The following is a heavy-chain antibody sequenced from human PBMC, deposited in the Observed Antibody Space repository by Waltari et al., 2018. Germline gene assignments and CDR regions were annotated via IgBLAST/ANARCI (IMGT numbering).Heavy chain of an antibody. CDR3: ARGESFYVYGDYGLDAFDI. J-gene: IGHJ3*02. V-gene: IGHV4-39*01. CDR2: IYYSGTT. D-gene: IGHD4-17*01. CDR1: GGSISSSSYY. Sequence: QLQLQESGPGLVKPSETLSLTCTVSGGSISSSSYYWGWLRQPPGTGLEWIGTIYYSGTTYYNPSSKSRVTRSGETSKKQFSLKLRSVTAPDTAVYYCARGESFYVYGDYGLDAFDIWGLGTMVIFSS.